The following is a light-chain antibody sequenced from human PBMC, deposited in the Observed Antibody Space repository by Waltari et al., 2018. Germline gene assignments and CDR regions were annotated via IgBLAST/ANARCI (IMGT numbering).Light chain of an antibody. CDR3: SSYISSDTLEL. V-gene: IGLV2-14*03. J-gene: IGLJ2*01. CDR1: SSDIGNYNY. CDR2: DVS. Sequence: HSALTQPAPVSGSPGQSITISCTGSSSDIGNYNYVSWYQQHPGKAPKPMIFDVSNRPSGVSNRFSGSKSGNTASLTISGLQAEDEADYYCSSYISSDTLELFGGGTSLTVL.